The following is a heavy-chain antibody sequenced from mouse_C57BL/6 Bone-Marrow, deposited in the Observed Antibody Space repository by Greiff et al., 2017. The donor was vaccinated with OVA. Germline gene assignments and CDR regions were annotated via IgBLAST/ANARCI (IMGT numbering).Heavy chain of an antibody. CDR2: IDPEDGET. D-gene: IGHD2-4*01. V-gene: IGHV14-2*01. CDR1: GFNIKDYY. CDR3: ASRGLRRGGFYAMDY. Sequence: EVKLMESGAELVKPGASVKLSCTASGFNIKDYYMHWVKQRTEQGLEWIGRIDPEDGETKYAPKFQGKATITADTSSNTAYLQLSSLTSEDTAVYYCASRGLRRGGFYAMDYWGQGTSVTVSS. J-gene: IGHJ4*01.